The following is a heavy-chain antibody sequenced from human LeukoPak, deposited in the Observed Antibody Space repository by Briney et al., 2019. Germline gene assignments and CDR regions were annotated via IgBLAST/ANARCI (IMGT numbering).Heavy chain of an antibody. J-gene: IGHJ4*02. V-gene: IGHV1-69*04. D-gene: IGHD3-22*01. CDR2: IIPIFGIA. CDR1: GGSFNNYA. CDR3: ARVDYYDSSGP. Sequence: SVKVSCKASGGSFNNYAISWVRQAPGQGLEWMGRIIPIFGIANSAQKFQGRVTMTRDTSTSTVYMELSSLRSEDTAVYYCARVDYYDSSGPWGQGTLVTVSS.